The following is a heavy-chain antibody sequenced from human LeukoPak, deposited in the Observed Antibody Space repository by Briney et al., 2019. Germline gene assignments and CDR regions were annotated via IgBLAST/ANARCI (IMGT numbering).Heavy chain of an antibody. Sequence: GEFLKISCKGSGYSFSTYWIGWVRQMPGKGLEWMGIIYPGDFDTRYSPSFQGQVTFSADKSISTAYLQWSSLKASDTAMYYCARHEASTWSIDYWGQGTLVTVSS. CDR1: GYSFSTYW. J-gene: IGHJ4*02. CDR2: IYPGDFDT. D-gene: IGHD6-13*01. V-gene: IGHV5-51*01. CDR3: ARHEASTWSIDY.